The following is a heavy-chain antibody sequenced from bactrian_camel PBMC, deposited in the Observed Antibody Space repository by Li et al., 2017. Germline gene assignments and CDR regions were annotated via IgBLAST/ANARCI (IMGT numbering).Heavy chain of an antibody. CDR2: IDWRGSVK. J-gene: IGHJ4*01. V-gene: IGHV3-1*01. CDR1: GFAFDDYA. CDR3: ATLTLWVGPWL. Sequence: VQLVESGGGLVQPGGSLRLSCATSGFAFDDYAMAWIRQPPGKGLEWVSGIDWRGSVKNYADSVKGRFTVSRDNAKNTVYLQMNSLKSEDTALYYCATLTLWVGPWLWGQGTQVTVS. D-gene: IGHD5*01.